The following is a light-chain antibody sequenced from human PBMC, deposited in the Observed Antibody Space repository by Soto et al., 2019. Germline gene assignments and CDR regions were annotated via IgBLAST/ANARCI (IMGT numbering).Light chain of an antibody. V-gene: IGKV3-20*01. CDR1: QSVSSNY. Sequence: EIVLTQSPGTLSLSPGERATLSCRASQSVSSNYLAWYQQKPGQAPRLLIYGASSRATGIPDRFSGSGSGTDFTLTISSLEPEDFAVYYCQQFGSSRATFGGGNKVEIK. CDR3: QQFGSSRAT. CDR2: GAS. J-gene: IGKJ4*01.